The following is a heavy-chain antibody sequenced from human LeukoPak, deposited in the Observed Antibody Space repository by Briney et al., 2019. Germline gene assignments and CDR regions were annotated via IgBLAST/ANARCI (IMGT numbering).Heavy chain of an antibody. CDR2: INPNSGGT. V-gene: IGHV1-2*06. CDR3: ARALRGYCSGGSCPNDY. Sequence: GASVKVSCKASGGTFSSYAISWVRQAPGQGLEWMGRINPNSGGTNYAQKFQGRVTMTRDTSISTAYMELSRLRSDDTAVYYCARALRGYCSGGSCPNDYWGQGTLVTVSS. D-gene: IGHD2-15*01. J-gene: IGHJ4*02. CDR1: GGTFSSYA.